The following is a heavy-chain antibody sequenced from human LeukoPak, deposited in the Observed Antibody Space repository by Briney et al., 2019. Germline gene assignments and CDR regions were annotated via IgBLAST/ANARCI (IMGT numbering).Heavy chain of an antibody. V-gene: IGHV1-69*13. D-gene: IGHD2-8*01. Sequence: GASVKVSCKASGGTFSSYAISWVRQAPGQGLEWVVGVIPVFGTAKYAQKFQGRVTITADEATSTAYRGLSSLRAEDTAVYYCARSYSTNGVCYTNYFDYWGQGTLVTVSS. CDR3: ARSYSTNGVCYTNYFDY. CDR2: VIPVFGTA. J-gene: IGHJ4*02. CDR1: GGTFSSYA.